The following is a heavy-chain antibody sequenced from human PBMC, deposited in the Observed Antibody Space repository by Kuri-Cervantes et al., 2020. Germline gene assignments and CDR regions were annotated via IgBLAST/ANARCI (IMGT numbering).Heavy chain of an antibody. V-gene: IGHV3-23*01. D-gene: IGHD1-26*01. CDR2: ISGSGGST. J-gene: IGHJ4*02. CDR3: ASSGSYYPFDY. Sequence: LSLTCAASGFTFSSYAMSWVRQAPGKGLEWVSAISGSGGSTYYADSVKGRFTISRDNSKNTLYLQMNSLRAEDTAVYYCASSGSYYPFDYWGQGTLVTVSS. CDR1: GFTFSSYA.